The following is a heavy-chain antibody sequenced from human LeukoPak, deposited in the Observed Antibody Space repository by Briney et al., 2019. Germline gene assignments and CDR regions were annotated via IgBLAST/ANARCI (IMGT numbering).Heavy chain of an antibody. CDR3: ARATYSSGWYRRMDY. D-gene: IGHD6-19*01. CDR2: ISSSSSYI. V-gene: IGHV3-21*01. CDR1: GFTFSSYS. J-gene: IGHJ4*02. Sequence: GGSLRLSCAASGFTFSSYSMNWVRQAPGKGLEWVSCISSSSSYIYYADSVKGRFTISRDNAKNSLYLQMNSLRAEDTAVYYCARATYSSGWYRRMDYWGQGTLVTVSS.